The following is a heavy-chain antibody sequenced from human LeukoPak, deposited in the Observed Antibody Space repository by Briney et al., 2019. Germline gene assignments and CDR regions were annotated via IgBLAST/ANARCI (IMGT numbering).Heavy chain of an antibody. V-gene: IGHV3-30*18. Sequence: PGGSLRLSCAASGFTFSSYGMHWARQAPGKGLEWVAVISYDGSNKYYADSVKGRFTISRDNSKNTLYLQMNSLRAEDTAVYYCAKVPSHCSSTSCYAGYYYYGMDVWGKGTTVTVSS. J-gene: IGHJ6*04. CDR3: AKVPSHCSSTSCYAGYYYYGMDV. CDR1: GFTFSSYG. D-gene: IGHD2-2*01. CDR2: ISYDGSNK.